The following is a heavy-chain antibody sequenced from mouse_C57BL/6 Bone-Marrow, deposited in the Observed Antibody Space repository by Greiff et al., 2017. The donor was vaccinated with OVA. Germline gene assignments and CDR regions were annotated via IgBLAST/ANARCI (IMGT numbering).Heavy chain of an antibody. CDR3: VRHEGWWGWFAY. V-gene: IGHV10-1*01. CDR2: IRSKSNNYAT. Sequence: EVQVVESGGGLVQPKGSLKLSCAASGFSFNTYAMNWVRQAPGKGLEWVARIRSKSNNYATYYADSVKDRFTISRDDSESMLYLQMNNLKTEDTAMYYCVRHEGWWGWFAYWGQGTLVTVSA. J-gene: IGHJ3*01. D-gene: IGHD1-1*02. CDR1: GFSFNTYA.